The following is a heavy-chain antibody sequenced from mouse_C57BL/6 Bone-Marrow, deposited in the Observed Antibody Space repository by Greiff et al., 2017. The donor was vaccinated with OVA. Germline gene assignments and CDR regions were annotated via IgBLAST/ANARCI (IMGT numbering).Heavy chain of an antibody. J-gene: IGHJ3*01. CDR2: ISNGGGST. Sequence: EVQLQESGGGLVQPGGSLKLSCAASGFTFSDYYMYWVRQTPEKRLEWVAYISNGGGSTYYPDTVKGRFTISRDNAKNTLYLQMSRLKSEDTAMYYCARREAYWGQGTLVTVSA. V-gene: IGHV5-12*01. CDR1: GFTFSDYY. CDR3: ARREAY.